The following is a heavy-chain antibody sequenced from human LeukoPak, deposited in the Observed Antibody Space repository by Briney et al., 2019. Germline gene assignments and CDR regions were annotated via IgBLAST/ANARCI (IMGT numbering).Heavy chain of an antibody. V-gene: IGHV3-74*01. CDR1: GNYW. Sequence: PGGSLRLPCAASGNYWMHWVRQAPGKGLVWVSHVNSDGSWTGYADSVKGRFTISKDNAKNMVYLHMNSLRVDDTAVYYCDSFYETYWGRGTLVTVSS. D-gene: IGHD2-2*01. CDR3: DSFYETY. CDR2: VNSDGSWT. J-gene: IGHJ4*02.